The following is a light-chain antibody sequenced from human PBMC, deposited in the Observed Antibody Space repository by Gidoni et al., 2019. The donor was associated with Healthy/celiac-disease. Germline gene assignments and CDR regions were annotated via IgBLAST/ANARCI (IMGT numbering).Light chain of an antibody. V-gene: IGLV6-57*02. Sequence: NFILTHPHSVSDSPWKTVTISCTGSSASIASTYVQWCQQRPGSAPTTVIYEDNKRPSGVPDRFSGCIDSSSNSASLTISGLKAEDEDDYCCQSYGSSNHWVFGRGTKLTVL. CDR2: EDN. CDR3: QSYGSSNHWV. CDR1: SASIASTY. J-gene: IGLJ3*02.